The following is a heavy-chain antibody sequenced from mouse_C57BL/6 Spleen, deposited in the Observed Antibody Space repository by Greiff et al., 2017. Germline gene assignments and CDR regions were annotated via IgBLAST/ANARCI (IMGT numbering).Heavy chain of an antibody. Sequence: EVQLVESGAELVRPGASVKLSCTASGFNIKDDYMHWVKQRPEQGLEWIGWIDPENGDTEYASKFQGKATITADTSSNTAYLQLSSLTSEDTAVYYCTRTMVTGYWGQGTTLTVSS. D-gene: IGHD2-2*01. V-gene: IGHV14-4*01. CDR2: IDPENGDT. CDR1: GFNIKDDY. J-gene: IGHJ2*01. CDR3: TRTMVTGY.